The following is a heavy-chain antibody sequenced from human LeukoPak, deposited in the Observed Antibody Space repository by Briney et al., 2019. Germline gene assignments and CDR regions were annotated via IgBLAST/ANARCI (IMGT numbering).Heavy chain of an antibody. CDR1: GFTFSSYA. V-gene: IGHV3-23*01. Sequence: GGSLRLSCAASGFTFSSYAMSWVRQAPVKGLEWVSAISGSGGSTYYADSVKGRFTISRDNSKNTLYLQMNNLRAEDTAVYYCAKDPFVVVPAAIHGPEYYYYGMDVWGQGTTVTVSS. J-gene: IGHJ6*02. CDR2: ISGSGGST. CDR3: AKDPFVVVPAAIHGPEYYYYGMDV. D-gene: IGHD2-2*02.